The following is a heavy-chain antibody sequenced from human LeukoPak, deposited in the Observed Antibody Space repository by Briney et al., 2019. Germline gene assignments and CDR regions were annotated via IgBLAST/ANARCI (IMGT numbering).Heavy chain of an antibody. V-gene: IGHV3-20*04. Sequence: GGSLRLSCAASGFTFDDYGMSWVRQAPGKGLEWVSGINWNGGSTGYADSVKGRFTISRDNAKNSLFLQMNSLRAEDTAVYYCARGDYYDTSGYYPLDYWGQGTLVTVSS. CDR3: ARGDYYDTSGYYPLDY. J-gene: IGHJ4*02. D-gene: IGHD3-22*01. CDR2: INWNGGST. CDR1: GFTFDDYG.